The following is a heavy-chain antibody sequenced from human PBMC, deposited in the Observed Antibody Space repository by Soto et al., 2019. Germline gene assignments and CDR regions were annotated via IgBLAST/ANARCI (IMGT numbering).Heavy chain of an antibody. V-gene: IGHV4-39*01. D-gene: IGHD3-16*01. CDR2: IYYSGST. Sequence: SSETLSLTCTVSGGSISSSSYYWGWIRQPPGKGLEWIGSIYYSGSTYYNPSLKSRVTISVDTSKNKFSLKLSSVTAADTAVYYCARSSRSRGTGVDYWGQGTLVTVS. CDR3: ARSSRSRGTGVDY. J-gene: IGHJ4*02. CDR1: GGSISSSSYY.